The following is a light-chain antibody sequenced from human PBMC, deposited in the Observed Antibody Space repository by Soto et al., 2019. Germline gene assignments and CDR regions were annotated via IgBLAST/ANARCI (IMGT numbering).Light chain of an antibody. CDR3: LQDYNYPYT. J-gene: IGKJ2*01. V-gene: IGKV1-6*01. CDR2: AAS. Sequence: AIQMTQSPYSLSASVGDRVTITCRASQGIRNDLGWYQQKPGKAPKLLIYAASSLESGVPSRFSGSGSGTDFTLTISSLQPEDFATYYCLQDYNYPYTFGQGTKVDIK. CDR1: QGIRND.